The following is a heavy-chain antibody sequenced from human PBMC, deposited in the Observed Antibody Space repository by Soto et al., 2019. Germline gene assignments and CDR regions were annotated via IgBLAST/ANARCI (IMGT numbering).Heavy chain of an antibody. CDR2: INPNSGGT. J-gene: IGHJ5*02. V-gene: IGHV1-2*04. CDR1: GYTFTGYY. D-gene: IGHD6-13*01. CDR3: ARDRGYSSSWYWFDP. Sequence: RASVKVSCKASGYTFTGYYMHWVRQAPGQGLEWMGWINPNSGGTNYAQKFQGWVTMTRDTSISTAYMELSRLRSDDTAVYYCARDRGYSSSWYWFDPWGQGTLVTVSS.